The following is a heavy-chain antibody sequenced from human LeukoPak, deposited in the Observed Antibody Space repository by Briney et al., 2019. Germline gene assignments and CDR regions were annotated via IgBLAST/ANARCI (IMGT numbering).Heavy chain of an antibody. J-gene: IGHJ4*02. CDR1: GFTFSSYA. CDR3: ARDPPGTLYYFDY. V-gene: IGHV3-30-3*01. Sequence: GGSLRLSCAASGFTFSSYAMHWVRQAPGKGLEWVAVISYDGSNKYYADSVKGRFTISRDNSKNTLYLQMNSLRAEGTAVYYCARDPPGTLYYFDYWGQGTLVTVSS. CDR2: ISYDGSNK. D-gene: IGHD1-1*01.